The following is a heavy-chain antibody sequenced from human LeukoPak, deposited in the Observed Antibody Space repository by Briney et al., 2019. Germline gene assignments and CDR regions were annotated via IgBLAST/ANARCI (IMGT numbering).Heavy chain of an antibody. CDR2: INHSGST. D-gene: IGHD4-17*01. V-gene: IGHV4-34*01. Sequence: PSETLSLTCAVYGGSFSGYYWSWIRQPPGKGLEWIGEINHSGSTNYNPSLESRVTISVDTSKNQFSLKLSSVTAADTAVYYCASYDYGDRDAFDIWGQGTMVTVSS. CDR3: ASYDYGDRDAFDI. J-gene: IGHJ3*02. CDR1: GGSFSGYY.